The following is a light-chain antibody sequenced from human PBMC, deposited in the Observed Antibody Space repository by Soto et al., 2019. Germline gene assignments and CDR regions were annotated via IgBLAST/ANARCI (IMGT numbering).Light chain of an antibody. CDR3: AAWDNSLRASV. Sequence: QSVLTQPPSASETPGQRVTISCSGSSSNIGSNSVYWYQQLPGTAPKLLIYKSNQRPSGVPDRFSGSKSGTSASLAISGLRSEDEADYYCAAWDNSLRASVFGLWPKVTVL. CDR2: KSN. CDR1: SSNIGSNS. V-gene: IGLV1-47*01. J-gene: IGLJ1*01.